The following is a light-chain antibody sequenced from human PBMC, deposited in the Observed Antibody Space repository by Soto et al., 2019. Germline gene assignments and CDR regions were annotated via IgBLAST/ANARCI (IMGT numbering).Light chain of an antibody. CDR3: QQSYSTPR. V-gene: IGKV1-39*01. Sequence: DILMTQSPSSLSASVGERVTITCRASQSINNYLNWYQQKQGKAPNLLLFAASSVQSGVPSRFSGSGSGTDFPLTISRLQPEDFATYYYQQSYSTPRFGGGTKVEIK. J-gene: IGKJ4*01. CDR1: QSINNY. CDR2: AAS.